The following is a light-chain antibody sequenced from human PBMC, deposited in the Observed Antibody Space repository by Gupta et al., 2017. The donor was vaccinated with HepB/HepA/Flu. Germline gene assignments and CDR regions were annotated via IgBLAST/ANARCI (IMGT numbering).Light chain of an antibody. V-gene: IGLV1-44*01. CDR1: RSNIGSNT. CDR2: SNN. CDR3: AAWDDSLNGWV. Sequence: QSVVTQPPSASGTPGQRVTISCSGSRSNIGSNTVNWYQQLPGTAPKLLIYSNNQRPSGVPDRFSGSKSGTSASLAISGLQSEDEADYYCAAWDDSLNGWVFGGGTTLTVL. J-gene: IGLJ3*02.